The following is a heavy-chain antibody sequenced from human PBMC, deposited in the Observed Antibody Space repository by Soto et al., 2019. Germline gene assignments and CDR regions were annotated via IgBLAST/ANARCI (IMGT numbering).Heavy chain of an antibody. V-gene: IGHV1-18*01. CDR2: ISPYTGNT. D-gene: IGHD3-16*01. CDR1: GNIFVNYG. J-gene: IGHJ6*02. CDR3: VMVDNYVTPTPQDV. Sequence: QVQLVQSGDEVKKPGASVKVSCKASGNIFVNYGIAWVRQPPGQGLEGMGWISPYTGNTHSATKVQGRLTMTTDTSTSTAYMDLGSLTSDDTAVYYCVMVDNYVTPTPQDVWGQGTTVTVSS.